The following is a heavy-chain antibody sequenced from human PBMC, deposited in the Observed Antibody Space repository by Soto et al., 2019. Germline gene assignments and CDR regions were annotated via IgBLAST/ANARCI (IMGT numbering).Heavy chain of an antibody. CDR2: INSDGRST. V-gene: IGHV3-74*01. CDR3: ARRGSPRPYYGMDV. Sequence: SGGSLRLSCAASGFTFSSYWMHWVRQAPGKGLVWVSRINSDGRSTSYADSVKGRFTISRDNAKNTLYLQMNSLRAEDTAVYYCARRGSPRPYYGMDVWGQGTTVTVSS. CDR1: GFTFSSYW. J-gene: IGHJ6*02. D-gene: IGHD2-15*01.